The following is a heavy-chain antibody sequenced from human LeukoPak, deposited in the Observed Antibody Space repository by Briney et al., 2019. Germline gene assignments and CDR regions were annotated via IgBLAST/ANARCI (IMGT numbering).Heavy chain of an antibody. CDR2: IYYSGST. J-gene: IGHJ5*02. CDR1: GGSISSGGYY. D-gene: IGHD2-2*01. CDR3: ARVQVPAAKAYNWFDP. Sequence: SETLSLTCTVSGGSISSGGYYWSWIRQHPGKGLEWIGYIYYSGSTYYNPSLKSRVTISVDTSKNQFSLKLSSATAADTAVYYCARVQVPAAKAYNWFDPWGQGTLVTVSS. V-gene: IGHV4-31*03.